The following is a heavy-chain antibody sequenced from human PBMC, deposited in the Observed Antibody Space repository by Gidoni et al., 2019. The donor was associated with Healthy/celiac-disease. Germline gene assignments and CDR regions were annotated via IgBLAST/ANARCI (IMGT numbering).Heavy chain of an antibody. CDR2: ISWNSGSI. Sequence: EVQLVESGGGLVQPGRSLRLSCAASGFTFDDYAMHWVRQAPGKGLEWVSGISWNSGSIGYADSVKGRFTISRDNAKNSLYLQMNSLRAEDTALYYCAKVRHGPQNSSGYHASESDAFDIWGQGTMVTVSS. D-gene: IGHD3-22*01. CDR3: AKVRHGPQNSSGYHASESDAFDI. V-gene: IGHV3-9*01. J-gene: IGHJ3*02. CDR1: GFTFDDYA.